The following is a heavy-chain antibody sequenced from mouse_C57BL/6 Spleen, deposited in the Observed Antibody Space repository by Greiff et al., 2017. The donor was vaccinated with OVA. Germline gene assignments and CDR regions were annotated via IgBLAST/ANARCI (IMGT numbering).Heavy chain of an antibody. J-gene: IGHJ4*01. CDR2: IDPSDSET. CDR3: ARRGRDYAMDY. V-gene: IGHV1-52*01. CDR1: GYTFTSYW. Sequence: QVQLQQPGAELVRPGSSVKLSCKASGYTFTSYWMHWVKQRPIQGLEWIGNIDPSDSETHYNQKFKDKATLTVDKSSSPAYMQLSSLTSEDSAVDYRARRGRDYAMDYWGQGTSVTVSS.